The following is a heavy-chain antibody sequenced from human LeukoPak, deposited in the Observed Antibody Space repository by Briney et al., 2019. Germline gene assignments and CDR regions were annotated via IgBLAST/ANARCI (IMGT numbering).Heavy chain of an antibody. V-gene: IGHV3-30*02. CDR1: KFTFSSYC. CDR3: AKAITMIA. CDR2: IRYDGSNK. Sequence: GGSLRLSCAASKFTFSSYCMSWVRQAPGKGLEWVAFIRYDGSNKYYADSVKGRFTISRDNSKNTLHLQMNSLRAEDTAVYYCAKAITMIAWGQGTMVTVSS. D-gene: IGHD3-22*01. J-gene: IGHJ3*01.